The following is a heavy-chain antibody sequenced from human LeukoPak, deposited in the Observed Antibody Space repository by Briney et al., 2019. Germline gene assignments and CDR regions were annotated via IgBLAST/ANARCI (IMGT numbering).Heavy chain of an antibody. V-gene: IGHV3-30-3*02. J-gene: IGHJ4*02. D-gene: IGHD3-10*01. Sequence: PGKSLRLSCAASGLTFSGYAMYWVRQAPGKGLEWVAVISYDGSNKYYADSVKGQFTISRDNSKNTLYLQMNSLRAEDTAVYYCAKRASGSGTSLYYFDYWGQGTLVTVSS. CDR3: AKRASGSGTSLYYFDY. CDR2: ISYDGSNK. CDR1: GLTFSGYA.